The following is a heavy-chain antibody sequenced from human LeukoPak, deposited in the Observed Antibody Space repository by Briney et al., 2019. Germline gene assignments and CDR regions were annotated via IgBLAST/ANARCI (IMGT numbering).Heavy chain of an antibody. V-gene: IGHV1-2*02. CDR2: INPNSGGT. D-gene: IGHD3-22*01. CDR3: ARDSWDYDSSGYYRYYYYGMDV. Sequence: ASVKVSCKASGGTFSSYAISWVRQAPGQGLEWMGWINPNSGGTNYAQKFQGRVTMTRDTSISTAYMELSRLRSDDTAVYYCARDSWDYDSSGYYRYYYYGMDVWGQGTTVTVSS. CDR1: GGTFSSYA. J-gene: IGHJ6*02.